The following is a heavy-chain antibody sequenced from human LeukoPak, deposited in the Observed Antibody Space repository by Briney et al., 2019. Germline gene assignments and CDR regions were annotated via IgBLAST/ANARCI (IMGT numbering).Heavy chain of an antibody. Sequence: GGSLRLSCAASGFTFSNAWMSWVRQAPGKGLEWVGRIKSKTDGGTTDYAAPVKGRFTISRDDSKNTLYLQMNSLKTEDTAVYYCTTGLGYYGLGSYYIEIDYWGQGTLVTVSS. V-gene: IGHV3-15*01. J-gene: IGHJ4*02. CDR3: TTGLGYYGLGSYYIEIDY. CDR2: IKSKTDGGTT. CDR1: GFTFSNAW. D-gene: IGHD3-10*01.